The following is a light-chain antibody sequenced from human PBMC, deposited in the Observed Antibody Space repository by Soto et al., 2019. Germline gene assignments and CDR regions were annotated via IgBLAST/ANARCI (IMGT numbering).Light chain of an antibody. Sequence: EIVLTQSPGTLSLSPGERATLSCRASQSVSSSYFAWYQQRFGQAPRLLIYGASSGATGIPDRFSGSGSGTDFTLTISRLGPEDFAVYYCQQYGSSSWTFGKGTKV. J-gene: IGKJ1*01. CDR1: QSVSSSY. CDR2: GAS. V-gene: IGKV3-20*01. CDR3: QQYGSSSWT.